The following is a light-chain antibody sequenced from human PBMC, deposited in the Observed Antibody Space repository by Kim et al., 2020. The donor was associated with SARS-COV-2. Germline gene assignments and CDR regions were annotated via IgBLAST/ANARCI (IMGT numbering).Light chain of an antibody. CDR3: QQLSSYPLT. J-gene: IGKJ4*01. CDR1: LDISTS. Sequence: ASGGDRVTITCRASLDISTSLAWYQQKPGKAPRLIIYSASILQSGVPSRFRGSGSGADFTLTITDLQPDDFATYHCQQLSSYPLTFGGGTKVDIK. CDR2: SAS. V-gene: IGKV1-9*01.